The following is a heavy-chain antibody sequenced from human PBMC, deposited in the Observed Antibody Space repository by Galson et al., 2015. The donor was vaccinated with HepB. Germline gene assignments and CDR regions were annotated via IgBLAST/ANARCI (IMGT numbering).Heavy chain of an antibody. CDR1: GFTFSNAW. CDR2: IKSKTDGGTT. D-gene: IGHD3-10*01. CDR3: TPGKAYGSGSYLDY. Sequence: SLRLSCAASGFTFSNAWMNWVRQAPGKGLEWVGRIKSKTDGGTTDYAAPVKGRFTISRDDSKNTLYLQMNSLKTEDTAVYYCTPGKAYGSGSYLDYWGQGTLVTVSS. J-gene: IGHJ4*02. V-gene: IGHV3-15*07.